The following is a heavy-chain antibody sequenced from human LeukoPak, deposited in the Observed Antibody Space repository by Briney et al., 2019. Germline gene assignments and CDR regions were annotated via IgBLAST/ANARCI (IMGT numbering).Heavy chain of an antibody. CDR3: ARVAGLGNSSSWYYLDY. CDR1: GGSISSSSYY. CDR2: IYYSGST. J-gene: IGHJ4*02. D-gene: IGHD6-13*01. Sequence: SETLSLTCTVSGGSISSSSYYWGWIRQPPGKGLEWIGSIYYSGSTYYNPSLKSRVTISVDTSKNQFSLKLSSVTAADTAVYYCARVAGLGNSSSWYYLDYWGQGTLVTVSS. V-gene: IGHV4-39*07.